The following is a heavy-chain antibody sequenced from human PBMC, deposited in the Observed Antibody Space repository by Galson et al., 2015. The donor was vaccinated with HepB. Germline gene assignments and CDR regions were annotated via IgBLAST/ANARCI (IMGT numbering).Heavy chain of an antibody. D-gene: IGHD3-10*01. Sequence: ETLSLTCAVSGSSFSAHQWKWLRQPPGKGLEWIGEINHSGNTNSNPSLKSRVTLSVDTSKNQFSLKVTSVSAADTAVYYCARGNSTSGLDHWGQGTLVRISS. CDR3: ARGNSTSGLDH. CDR1: GSSFSAHQ. CDR2: INHSGNT. V-gene: IGHV4-34*01. J-gene: IGHJ4*02.